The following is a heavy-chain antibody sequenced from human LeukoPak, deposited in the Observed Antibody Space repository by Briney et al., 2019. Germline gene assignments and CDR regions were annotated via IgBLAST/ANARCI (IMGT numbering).Heavy chain of an antibody. CDR2: ISGSGGST. D-gene: IGHD6-6*01. CDR1: GFTFSSYA. J-gene: IGHJ6*02. CDR3: AKDIMGSPSFFDYYYGMDV. V-gene: IGHV3-23*01. Sequence: PGGSLRLSCAASGFTFSSYAMSWVRQAPGKGLEWVSAISGSGGSTYYADSVKGRFTISRDNSKNTLYLQMNSLRAEDTAVYYCAKDIMGSPSFFDYYYGMDVWGQGTTVTVSS.